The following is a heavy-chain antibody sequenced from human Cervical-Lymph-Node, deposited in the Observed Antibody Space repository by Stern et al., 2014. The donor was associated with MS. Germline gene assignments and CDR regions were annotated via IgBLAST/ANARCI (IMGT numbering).Heavy chain of an antibody. Sequence: EMQLVESGGGLVQPGGSLRLSCAASGFTFSSYWMHWVRQAPGKGLVWVSRIDSDGSTTSYADSVKGRFTISRVNAKNTLYLQMNSLRAEDTAVYYCARAISAMVRGVTDHWGQGTLVTVSS. V-gene: IGHV3-74*02. CDR1: GFTFSSYW. D-gene: IGHD3-10*01. CDR2: IDSDGSTT. CDR3: ARAISAMVRGVTDH. J-gene: IGHJ5*02.